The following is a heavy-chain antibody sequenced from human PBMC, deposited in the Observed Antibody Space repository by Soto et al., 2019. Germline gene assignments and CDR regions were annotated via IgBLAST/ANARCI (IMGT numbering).Heavy chain of an antibody. D-gene: IGHD3-3*01. V-gene: IGHV5-10-1*01. CDR2: IDPTDSFT. CDR1: GYNFTSYW. J-gene: IGHJ6*02. Sequence: GESLKISCKGSGYNFTSYWIIWVRQMPGKGLEWMGNIDPTDSFTNYSPSFLGHVTISTDKSMSTAYLQWGTLKASDTAMYYCARRGYDFWSGLDVWGQGTTVTVSS. CDR3: ARRGYDFWSGLDV.